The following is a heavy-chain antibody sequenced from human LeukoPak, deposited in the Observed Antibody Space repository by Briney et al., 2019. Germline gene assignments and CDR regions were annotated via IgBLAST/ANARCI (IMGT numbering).Heavy chain of an antibody. CDR2: IYYSGST. V-gene: IGHV4-39*01. Sequence: PSETLSLTCTVSGGSISSSSYYWGWIRQPPGKGLEWIGSIYYSGSTYYNPSLKSRVTISVDTSKNQFSLKLSSVTAADTAVYYCARLNFAGIFGVVIMKWFDPWGQGTLVTVSS. CDR1: GGSISSSSYY. CDR3: ARLNFAGIFGVVIMKWFDP. J-gene: IGHJ5*02. D-gene: IGHD3-3*01.